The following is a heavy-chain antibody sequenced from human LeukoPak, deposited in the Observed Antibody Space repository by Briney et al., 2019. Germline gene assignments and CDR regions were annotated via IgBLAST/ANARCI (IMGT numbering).Heavy chain of an antibody. Sequence: SETLSPTCPVSGGSISGYHWTWIRQPPGRGLEWIGYIYYSGTPNHNPTLESRLTMSLDTSKNQFSLKRSSVTAADTAVYYCARLGAVTGNCDYFDYWGQGALVTVSS. V-gene: IGHV4-59*08. CDR1: GGSISGYH. D-gene: IGHD3-9*01. J-gene: IGHJ4*02. CDR2: IYYSGTP. CDR3: ARLGAVTGNCDYFDY.